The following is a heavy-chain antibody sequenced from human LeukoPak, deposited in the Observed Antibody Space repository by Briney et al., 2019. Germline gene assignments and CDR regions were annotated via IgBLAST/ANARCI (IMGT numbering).Heavy chain of an antibody. CDR2: IIPILGIA. Sequence: SVKVSCKASGGTFSSYAISWVRQAPGQGLEWIGRIIPILGIANYAQKFQGRVTITADKSTSTAYMELSSLRSEDTAVYYCASPPLYGSGSYKYYYGMDVWGQGTTVTVSS. CDR1: GGTFSSYA. J-gene: IGHJ6*02. V-gene: IGHV1-69*04. D-gene: IGHD3-10*01. CDR3: ASPPLYGSGSYKYYYGMDV.